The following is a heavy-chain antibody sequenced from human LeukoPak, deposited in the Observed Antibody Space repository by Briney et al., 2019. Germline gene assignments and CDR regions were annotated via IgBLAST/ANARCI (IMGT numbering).Heavy chain of an antibody. D-gene: IGHD1-26*01. Sequence: ASVKVSCKASGYTFTSYGINWVRQAPGQGLEWMGWISAYNGNTNYAQKLQGRVTMTTDTSTSTAYMELRSLRSDDTAVYYCARDLDQYSGRFGGFGHDFWGQGTLVTVSS. CDR3: ARDLDQYSGRFGGFGHDF. CDR1: GYTFTSYG. J-gene: IGHJ4*02. CDR2: ISAYNGNT. V-gene: IGHV1-18*01.